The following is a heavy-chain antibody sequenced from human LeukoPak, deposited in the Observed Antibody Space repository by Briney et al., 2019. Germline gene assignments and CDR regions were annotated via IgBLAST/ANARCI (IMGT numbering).Heavy chain of an antibody. V-gene: IGHV3-48*01. Sequence: GEPLRLSCAASGFTFSSYSMNWVRQAPVKGLEWVSYISSSSSTTYYADSVKGRFTISRDNAKNSLYLQMKSLRAEDTALYYCAKGRVLPLTRAVPNFDSWGQGTLVTISS. J-gene: IGHJ4*02. D-gene: IGHD3-10*01. CDR3: AKGRVLPLTRAVPNFDS. CDR1: GFTFSSYS. CDR2: ISSSSSTT.